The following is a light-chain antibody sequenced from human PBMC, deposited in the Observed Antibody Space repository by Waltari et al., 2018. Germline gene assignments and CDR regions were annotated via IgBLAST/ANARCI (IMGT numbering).Light chain of an antibody. CDR1: SGHSNNI. Sequence: QLVVTQSSSASASLGASVKLTCTLDSGHSNNIIAWLQQQPEKGPRYLMKINSDGSHSKGDEIPDRFSGSSSGAERYLTISNLQSEDEGDYYCQTGGHGTWVFGGGTTLTVL. CDR3: QTGGHGTWV. CDR2: INSDGSH. J-gene: IGLJ3*02. V-gene: IGLV4-69*01.